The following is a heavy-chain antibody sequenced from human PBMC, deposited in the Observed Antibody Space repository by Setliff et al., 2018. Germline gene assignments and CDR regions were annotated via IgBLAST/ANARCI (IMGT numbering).Heavy chain of an antibody. V-gene: IGHV4-39*01. D-gene: IGHD3-22*01. CDR1: GGSISSSTDY. J-gene: IGHJ4*02. Sequence: SETLSLTCSVSGGSISSSTDYWGWIRQPPGKGLEWIGNIHYSGSTYYNPSLKSRLTIYVDTSKRQFSLKLSSVTAADTAVYYCARQASLYHYDSSGYYDYWGQGTLVTVSS. CDR3: ARQASLYHYDSSGYYDY. CDR2: IHYSGST.